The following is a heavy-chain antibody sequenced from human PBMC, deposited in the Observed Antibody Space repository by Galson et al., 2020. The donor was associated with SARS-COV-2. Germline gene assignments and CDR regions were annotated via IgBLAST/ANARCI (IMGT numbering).Heavy chain of an antibody. Sequence: GVSLRLSCAVSGFTFSNHWMHWVRQAPGKGLVWVSRIYREGSSTVYAHSVKGRFTISGDNAKNTLYLQMNSLRAEDTAVYYCARGDMGNDYFDYWGQGTLVTVSS. CDR2: IYREGSST. CDR3: ARGDMGNDYFDY. J-gene: IGHJ4*02. D-gene: IGHD7-27*01. CDR1: GFTFSNHW. V-gene: IGHV3-74*01.